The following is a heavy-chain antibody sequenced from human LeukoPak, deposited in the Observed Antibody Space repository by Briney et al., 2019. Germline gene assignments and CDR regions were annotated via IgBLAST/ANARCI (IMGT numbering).Heavy chain of an antibody. CDR2: IRYDGSNK. Sequence: PGGSLRLSCAASGFTFSSYGMHWVRQAPGKGLEWVAFIRYDGSNKYYADSVKGRFTISRDNSKNTLYLQMNSLRAEDTAVYFCAKDQANYDSSGYTFDYWGQGTLVTVSS. V-gene: IGHV3-30*02. CDR1: GFTFSSYG. J-gene: IGHJ4*02. D-gene: IGHD3-22*01. CDR3: AKDQANYDSSGYTFDY.